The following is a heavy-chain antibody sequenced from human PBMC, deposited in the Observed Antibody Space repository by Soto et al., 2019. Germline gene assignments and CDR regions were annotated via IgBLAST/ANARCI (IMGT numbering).Heavy chain of an antibody. CDR3: ARASRVGSRAAFDI. CDR2: IYHSGST. D-gene: IGHD2-15*01. CDR1: GGSISSSNW. V-gene: IGHV4-4*02. J-gene: IGHJ3*02. Sequence: LSLTCAVSGGSISSSNWWSWVRQPPGKGLEWIGEIYHSGSTNYNPSLKSRVTISVDKSKNQFSLKLSSVTAADTAVYYCARASRVGSRAAFDIWAQGTMVTVSS.